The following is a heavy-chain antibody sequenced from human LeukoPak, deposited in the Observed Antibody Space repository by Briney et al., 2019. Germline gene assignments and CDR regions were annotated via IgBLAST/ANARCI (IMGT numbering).Heavy chain of an antibody. CDR2: IKQDGSEG. CDR1: GFTFSTYW. J-gene: IGHJ1*01. CDR3: ARDGPYIVGATLQH. D-gene: IGHD1-26*01. V-gene: IGHV3-7*01. Sequence: GGSLRLSCAASGFTFSTYWMTWVRQAPGKGLEWVANIKQDGSEGYYVDSVKGQFTISRDNAKNSLYLQMDSLRAEDTAVYYCARDGPYIVGATLQHCGQGTLVTVSS.